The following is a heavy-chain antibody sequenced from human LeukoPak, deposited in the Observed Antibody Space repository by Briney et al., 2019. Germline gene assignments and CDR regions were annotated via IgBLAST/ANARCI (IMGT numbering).Heavy chain of an antibody. CDR1: GGTFSSYA. Sequence: SVKVSCKASGGTFSSYAISWVRQAPGQGLEWMGRIIPIFGTANYAQKFQGRVTITTDESTSTAYMELSSLRSEDTAVYYCAREGIAGAGRRTLDYWGQGTLVTVSS. V-gene: IGHV1-69*05. CDR3: AREGIAGAGRRTLDY. CDR2: IIPIFGTA. D-gene: IGHD6-13*01. J-gene: IGHJ4*02.